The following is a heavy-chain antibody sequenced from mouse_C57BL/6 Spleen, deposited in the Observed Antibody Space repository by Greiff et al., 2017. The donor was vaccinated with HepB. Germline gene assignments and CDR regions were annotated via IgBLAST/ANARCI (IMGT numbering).Heavy chain of an antibody. Sequence: QVQLQQPGAELVKPGTSVKMSCKASGYTFTSYWITWVKQRPGQGLEWIGDICPGSGSTNYNEKFKSKATLPVDTSSSTAYMQLSSLTSEDSAVYYCAREDYDYGLYYFDYWGQGTTLTVSS. CDR1: GYTFTSYW. D-gene: IGHD2-4*01. J-gene: IGHJ2*01. V-gene: IGHV1-55*01. CDR2: ICPGSGST. CDR3: AREDYDYGLYYFDY.